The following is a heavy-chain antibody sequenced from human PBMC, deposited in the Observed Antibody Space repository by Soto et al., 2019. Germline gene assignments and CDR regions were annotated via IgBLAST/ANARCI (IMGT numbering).Heavy chain of an antibody. J-gene: IGHJ4*02. CDR1: GGTFSSYA. Sequence: SVKVSCKASGGTFSSYAISWVRQAPGQGLEWMGGIIPIFGTANYAQKFQGRVTITADESTSTAYMELSSLRSEDTAVYYCARDLVGYCISTSCYGFDYWGQGTLVTVSS. V-gene: IGHV1-69*13. CDR3: ARDLVGYCISTSCYGFDY. D-gene: IGHD2-2*01. CDR2: IIPIFGTA.